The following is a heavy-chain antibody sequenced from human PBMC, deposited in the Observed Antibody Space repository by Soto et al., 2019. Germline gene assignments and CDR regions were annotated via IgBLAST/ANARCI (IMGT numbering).Heavy chain of an antibody. J-gene: IGHJ6*02. CDR1: GFTFSSYS. CDR2: ISSSSSYI. CDR3: ARDWGPAPYSYYYGMDV. V-gene: IGHV3-21*01. Sequence: EVQLVESGGGLVKPGGSLRLSCAASGFTFSSYSMNWVRQAPGKGLEWVSSISSSSSYIYYADSVKGRFTISRDNAKNSLYLQMNSLRAEDTAVYYCARDWGPAPYSYYYGMDVWGQGTTVTVSS. D-gene: IGHD2-2*01.